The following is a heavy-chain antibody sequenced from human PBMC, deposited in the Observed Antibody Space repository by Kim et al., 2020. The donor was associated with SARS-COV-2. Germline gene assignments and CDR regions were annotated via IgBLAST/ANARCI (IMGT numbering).Heavy chain of an antibody. V-gene: IGHV4-59*08. Sequence: SETLSLTCTVSGGSISSYYWSWIRQPPGKGLEWIGYIYYRGSTNYNPSLKSRVTISVDTSKNQFSLKLSSVTAADTAVYYCAREGLGYWSSTRCYRAFD. CDR2: IYYRGST. CDR1: GGSISSYY. J-gene: IGHJ3*02. D-gene: IGHD2-2*01. CDR3: AREGLGYWSSTRCYRAFD.